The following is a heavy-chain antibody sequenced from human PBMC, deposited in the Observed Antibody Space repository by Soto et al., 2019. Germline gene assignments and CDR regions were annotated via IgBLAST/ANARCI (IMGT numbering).Heavy chain of an antibody. CDR2: IKNDGSST. J-gene: IGHJ3*01. CDR1: GFIFSAYW. Sequence: EVQLVESGGGLVQPGGSLRLSCAASGFIFSAYWMHWVHQVPGKGLVWVSRIKNDGSSTTYADSVKGRFTISRDNPKNTLYLQMNSLRTEDTAVYYCASQYCSGGTCYRDGFDLWGQGTMVTVSS. CDR3: ASQYCSGGTCYRDGFDL. V-gene: IGHV3-74*01. D-gene: IGHD2-15*01.